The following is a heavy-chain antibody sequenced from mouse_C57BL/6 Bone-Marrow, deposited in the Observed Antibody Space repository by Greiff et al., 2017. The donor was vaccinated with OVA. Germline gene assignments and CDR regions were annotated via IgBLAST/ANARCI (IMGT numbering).Heavy chain of an antibody. CDR2: IYPGDGDT. Sequence: QVQLQQSGPELVKPGASVKISCKASGYAFSSSWMNWVKQRPGQGLEWIGRIYPGDGDTNYNGKFKGKATLTADKSSSTAYMQLSSLAAEDSAVYFCASCGSSLFDDWGKGTTLTVSS. D-gene: IGHD1-1*01. J-gene: IGHJ2*01. V-gene: IGHV1-82*01. CDR3: ASCGSSLFDD. CDR1: GYAFSSSW.